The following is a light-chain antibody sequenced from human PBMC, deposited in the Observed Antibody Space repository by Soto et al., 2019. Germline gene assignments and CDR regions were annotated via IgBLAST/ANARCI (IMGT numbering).Light chain of an antibody. CDR3: QQYGTSPPSWT. V-gene: IGKV3-20*01. J-gene: IGKJ1*01. Sequence: EIVLTQSPGTLSLSPGERATLSCRASQSVSSSYLAWYQQKPGQPPRLLISEASSRATGIPDRFSGSGSGTDFTLTISSLEPEDFAVYYCQQYGTSPPSWTFGQGTKVEI. CDR2: EAS. CDR1: QSVSSSY.